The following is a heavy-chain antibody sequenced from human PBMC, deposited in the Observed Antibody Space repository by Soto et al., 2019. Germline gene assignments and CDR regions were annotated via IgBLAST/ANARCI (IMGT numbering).Heavy chain of an antibody. CDR2: VHHSWGS. CDR3: ARQGFGPLHGLVDV. V-gene: IGHV4-59*08. D-gene: IGHD3-10*01. J-gene: IGHJ6*02. CDR1: GGSISSYY. Sequence: QVQLQESGPGLVKPSETLSLSSTVSGGSISSYYWSWFRQSPGKRMEWIGYVHHSWGSSYNPSLRGRVAISLETSKSQFSLKVTSVTATDTAVYYCARQGFGPLHGLVDVWGQGTTVTVSS.